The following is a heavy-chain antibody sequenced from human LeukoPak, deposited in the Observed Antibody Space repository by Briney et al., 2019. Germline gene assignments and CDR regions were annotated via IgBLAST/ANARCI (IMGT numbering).Heavy chain of an antibody. D-gene: IGHD3-22*01. CDR1: GFTFNKYA. J-gene: IGHJ3*01. CDR3: AKVVRKYDSSGYSYVFDF. Sequence: PGGSLRLSCAASGFTFNKYAMSWVRLAPGKGLEWVSAINSSGGSTDYADSVKGRFTISRDNSKNTVYLQMNSLRAEDTAVYYCAKVVRKYDSSGYSYVFDFWGEGTMVTVSS. V-gene: IGHV3-23*01. CDR2: INSSGGST.